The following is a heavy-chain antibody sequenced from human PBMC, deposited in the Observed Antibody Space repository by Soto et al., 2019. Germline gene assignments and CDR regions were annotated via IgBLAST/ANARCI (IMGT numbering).Heavy chain of an antibody. V-gene: IGHV3-73*02. J-gene: IGHJ6*02. CDR2: IRSKANSYAT. CDR3: TRTHLYTATGVRFYGMDV. Sequence: EVQLVESGGGLVQPGGSLKLSCAASGFTFSGSAMHWVRQASGKGLEWVGRIRSKANSYATAYAASVKGRFTISRDDSKTTGYLQMNSLKTEDTAVYYCTRTHLYTATGVRFYGMDVWGQGTTVTVSS. CDR1: GFTFSGSA. D-gene: IGHD5-18*01.